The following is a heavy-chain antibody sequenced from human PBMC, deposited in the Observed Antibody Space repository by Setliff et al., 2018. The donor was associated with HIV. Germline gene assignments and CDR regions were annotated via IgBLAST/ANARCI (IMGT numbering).Heavy chain of an antibody. CDR2: MNPNSGNT. CDR3: AREWRGRYYYYMDV. D-gene: IGHD3-10*01. V-gene: IGHV1-8*03. J-gene: IGHJ6*03. CDR1: GYTFTNYD. Sequence: ASVKVSCKASGYTFTNYDINWVRQASGQGLEWVGWMNPNSGNTGYAQKFQGRVTFTRNTSKGTAYMELSSLRSEDTAVYYCAREWRGRYYYYMDVWGKGTTVTVSS.